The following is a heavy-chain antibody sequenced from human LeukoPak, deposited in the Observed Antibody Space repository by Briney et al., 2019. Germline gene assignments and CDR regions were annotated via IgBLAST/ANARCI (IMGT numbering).Heavy chain of an antibody. D-gene: IGHD1-7*01. CDR1: GGSISSSNYY. J-gene: IGHJ4*02. CDR3: ARALWNYFPLFF. CDR2: IYYSGST. Sequence: SETLSLTCTVSGGSISSSNYYWGWIRQPPGKGLEWIGSIYYSGSTYYNPSLKSRVTISVDTSKNQFSLKLSSVTAADTAVYYCARALWNYFPLFFWGQGTLVTVSS. V-gene: IGHV4-39*07.